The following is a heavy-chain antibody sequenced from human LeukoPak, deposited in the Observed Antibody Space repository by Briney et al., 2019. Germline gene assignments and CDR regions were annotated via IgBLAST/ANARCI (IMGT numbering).Heavy chain of an antibody. J-gene: IGHJ4*02. Sequence: SSETLSLTCAVYGGSFSGYYWSWIRQPPGKGLEWIGEINHSGSSNYNPSLKSRVTISVDTSKNQFSLKLSSVTAADTAVYYCARGLIDGQNSHSLDYWGQGTLVTVSS. CDR1: GGSFSGYY. CDR2: INHSGSS. D-gene: IGHD5-24*01. CDR3: ARGLIDGQNSHSLDY. V-gene: IGHV4-34*01.